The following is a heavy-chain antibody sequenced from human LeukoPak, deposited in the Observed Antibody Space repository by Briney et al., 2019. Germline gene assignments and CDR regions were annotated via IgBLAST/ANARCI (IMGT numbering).Heavy chain of an antibody. D-gene: IGHD2-21*02. CDR1: GGSISSGGYY. V-gene: IGHV4-31*03. Sequence: SETLSLTCTVSGGSISSGGYYWSWIRQHPGKGLEWIGYIYYSGSTYYNPSLKSRVTISVDTSKNQFSLKLSSVTAADTAVYYCARRGYCGGDCYSLSGWFDPWGQRTLVTVSS. J-gene: IGHJ5*02. CDR2: IYYSGST. CDR3: ARRGYCGGDCYSLSGWFDP.